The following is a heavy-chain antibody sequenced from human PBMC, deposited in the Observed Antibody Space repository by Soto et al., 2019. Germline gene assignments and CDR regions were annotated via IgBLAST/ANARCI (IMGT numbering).Heavy chain of an antibody. V-gene: IGHV3-33*01. CDR2: IWYDGSNK. D-gene: IGHD6-13*01. Sequence: PGGSLRLSCAASGFTFSSYGMHWVRQAPGKGLEWVAVIWYDGSNKYYADSVKGRFTISRDNSKNTLYLQMNSLRAEDTAVYYCARDSYSSSWTYYYYYGMDVWGQGTTVTV. CDR1: GFTFSSYG. J-gene: IGHJ6*02. CDR3: ARDSYSSSWTYYYYYGMDV.